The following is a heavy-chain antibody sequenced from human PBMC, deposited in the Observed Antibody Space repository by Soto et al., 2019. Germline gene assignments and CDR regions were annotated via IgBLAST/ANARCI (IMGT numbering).Heavy chain of an antibody. D-gene: IGHD2-2*01. Sequence: GGSLRLSCAASGFTFSSYSMNWVRQAPGKRLEWVSSISSSNSYIYYADSVKGRYTISRDNAKNSLYLQMNSLRAEDTAVYYCARGQFGYCSSTSCYGDYYYYYMDVWGKGTTVTVSS. CDR2: ISSSNSYI. CDR1: GFTFSSYS. J-gene: IGHJ6*03. CDR3: ARGQFGYCSSTSCYGDYYYYYMDV. V-gene: IGHV3-21*04.